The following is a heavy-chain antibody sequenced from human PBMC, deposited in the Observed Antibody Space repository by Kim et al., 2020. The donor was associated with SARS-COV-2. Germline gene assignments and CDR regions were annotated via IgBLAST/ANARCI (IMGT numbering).Heavy chain of an antibody. D-gene: IGHD6-13*01. V-gene: IGHV4-34*01. J-gene: IGHJ5*02. Sequence: LKSRVTISVDTSKNQFSLKLSSVTAADTAVYYCARARGQLVRSIRTWFDPWGQGTLVTVSS. CDR3: ARARGQLVRSIRTWFDP.